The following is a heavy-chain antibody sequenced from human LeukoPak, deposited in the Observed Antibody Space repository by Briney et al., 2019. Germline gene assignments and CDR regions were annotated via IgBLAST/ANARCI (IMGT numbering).Heavy chain of an antibody. J-gene: IGHJ4*02. D-gene: IGHD2-21*01. Sequence: GESLKISCKGSGYSFTSYWIGWVRQMPGKGLEWMGIIYPGDSDTRYSPSFQGRVTISADKSISTAYLQWSSLKASDTAMYYCARLAAYCGGDCYSLDYWGQGTLVTVSS. V-gene: IGHV5-51*01. CDR3: ARLAAYCGGDCYSLDY. CDR2: IYPGDSDT. CDR1: GYSFTSYW.